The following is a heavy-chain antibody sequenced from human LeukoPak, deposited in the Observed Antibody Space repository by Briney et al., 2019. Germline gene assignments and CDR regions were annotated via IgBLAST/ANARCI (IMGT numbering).Heavy chain of an antibody. V-gene: IGHV4-59*01. CDR3: ARDQSGSYIFDY. CDR1: GDSISSYY. D-gene: IGHD1-26*01. J-gene: IGHJ4*02. Sequence: MSSETLSLTCTVSGDSISSYYWSWIRQPPGKGLEGIGSIYYSGITSYNPSLKSRVIISVQTSKNQFSLRLSFVTAADTAVYYCARDQSGSYIFDYWGQGTLVTVSS. CDR2: IYYSGIT.